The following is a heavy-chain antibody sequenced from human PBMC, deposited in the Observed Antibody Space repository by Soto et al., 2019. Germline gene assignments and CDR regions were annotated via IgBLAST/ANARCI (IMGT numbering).Heavy chain of an antibody. J-gene: IGHJ3*02. V-gene: IGHV3-33*01. CDR1: GFTFSSYG. CDR3: ARERVRGRGGRDAFDI. CDR2: IWYDGSNK. D-gene: IGHD3-10*01. Sequence: QVQLVESGGGVVQPGRSLRLSCAASGFTFSSYGMHWVRQAPGKGLEWVAVIWYDGSNKYYADSVKGRFTISRDNSKNTLYLQMNSLRAEDTAVYYCARERVRGRGGRDAFDIWGQGTMVTVSS.